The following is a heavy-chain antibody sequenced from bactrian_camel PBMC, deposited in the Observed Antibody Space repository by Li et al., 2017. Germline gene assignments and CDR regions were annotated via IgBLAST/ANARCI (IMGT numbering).Heavy chain of an antibody. CDR2: IFRYGGLT. CDR3: AARRSGLRGRTALDSTTGFGY. D-gene: IGHD7*01. CDR1: GASQYTYKNKW. V-gene: IGHV3S63*01. Sequence: HVQLVESGGGSVQAGGSLRLSCAASGASQYTYKNKWLGWFRQSPGKEREGVALIFRYGGLTIYADSVKGRFTIDQDNTKTTVFLQMDSLKPEDTAMYYCAARRSGLRGRTALDSTTGFGYWGQGTQVTVS. J-gene: IGHJ6*01.